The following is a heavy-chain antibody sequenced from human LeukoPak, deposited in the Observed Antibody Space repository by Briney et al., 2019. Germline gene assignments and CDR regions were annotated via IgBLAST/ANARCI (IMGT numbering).Heavy chain of an antibody. CDR1: GYTFTGYY. CDR2: INPSGGST. J-gene: IGHJ4*02. Sequence: ASVKVSCKASGYTFTGYYIHWVRQAPGQGLEWMGIINPSGGSTSYTQKFQGRVTMTKDMSTSTIYMELSSLRSDDTAVYFCARGGYDGFGSYFDYWGQGTLVTVSS. V-gene: IGHV1-46*01. D-gene: IGHD3-10*01. CDR3: ARGGYDGFGSYFDY.